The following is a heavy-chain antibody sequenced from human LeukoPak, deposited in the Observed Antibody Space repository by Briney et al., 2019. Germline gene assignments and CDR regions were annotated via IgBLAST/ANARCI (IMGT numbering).Heavy chain of an antibody. Sequence: GGSLRLSCVVSGFTFRTYAMHWVRQAPGKGLEWVAVVSYDGSNKYYADSVQGRFTISRDNSKNTLYLQMNSLRAEDTAVYYCARNQDYGVYNSVGAFDIWGQGTMVTVSS. CDR2: VSYDGSNK. J-gene: IGHJ3*02. CDR3: ARNQDYGVYNSVGAFDI. CDR1: GFTFRTYA. V-gene: IGHV3-30-3*01. D-gene: IGHD4-17*01.